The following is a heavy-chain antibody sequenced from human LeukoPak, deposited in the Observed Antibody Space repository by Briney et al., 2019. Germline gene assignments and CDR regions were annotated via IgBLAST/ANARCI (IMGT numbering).Heavy chain of an antibody. V-gene: IGHV4-59*01. Sequence: RTSETLSLTCTVSGGSISGWYWSWIRQPPGKGLEWIGYIYGSGNTNYNPSLKSRVTMSIDTSKNQFSLKLTSVTAAGTATYYCARETSLAGFASGLGFNYWGRGILVTVSS. CDR2: IYGSGNT. CDR1: GGSISGWY. J-gene: IGHJ4*02. D-gene: IGHD6-19*01. CDR3: ARETSLAGFASGLGFNY.